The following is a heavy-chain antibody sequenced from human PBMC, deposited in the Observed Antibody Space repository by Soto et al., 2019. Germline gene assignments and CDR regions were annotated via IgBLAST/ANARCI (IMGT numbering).Heavy chain of an antibody. J-gene: IGHJ3*02. D-gene: IGHD5-12*01. Sequence: QVQLVQSGAQVKKPGASVKVSCKASGYTFTLYTIHWVRQAPGQRLEWMGWIHAGNGSTKYSQNFQGRVTITRDTSASTVYMEMSSLTSEDRGVFYCARVQYSGNALKLAFDIWGQGTKVTVSS. CDR2: IHAGNGST. V-gene: IGHV1-3*01. CDR1: GYTFTLYT. CDR3: ARVQYSGNALKLAFDI.